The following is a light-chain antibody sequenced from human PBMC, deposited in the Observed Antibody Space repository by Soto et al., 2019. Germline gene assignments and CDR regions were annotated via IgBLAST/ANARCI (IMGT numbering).Light chain of an antibody. J-gene: IGKJ1*01. CDR2: GAS. CDR1: QSVSNNY. Sequence: EIVLTPSPGTLSLSPGERASLSCRPSQSVSNNYLAWYQQKPGQAPRLLIYGASNRATGIPDRFSGSGSATDFTLTISRLEPEDFAVYYCQQYGSSGTFGQGTKVDIK. CDR3: QQYGSSGT. V-gene: IGKV3-20*01.